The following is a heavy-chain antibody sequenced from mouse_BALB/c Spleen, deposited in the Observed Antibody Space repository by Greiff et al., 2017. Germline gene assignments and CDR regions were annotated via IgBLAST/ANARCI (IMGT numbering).Heavy chain of an antibody. D-gene: IGHD1-1*01. J-gene: IGHJ4*01. Sequence: VQLQESGPGLVAPSQSLSITCTVSGFSLTGYGVNWVRQPPGKGLEWLGMIWGDGSTDYNSALKSRLSISKDNSKSQVFLKMNSLQTDDTARYYCARERNYYGTFYYAMDYWGQGTSVTVSS. CDR1: GFSLTGYG. CDR3: ARERNYYGTFYYAMDY. CDR2: IWGDGST. V-gene: IGHV2-6-7*01.